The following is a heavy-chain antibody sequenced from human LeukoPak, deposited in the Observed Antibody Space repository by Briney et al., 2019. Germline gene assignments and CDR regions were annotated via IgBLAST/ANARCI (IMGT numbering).Heavy chain of an antibody. V-gene: IGHV4-39*07. D-gene: IGHD6-19*01. CDR2: MYYSGST. Sequence: SETLSLTCTVSGGSISSSTYYWGWIRQPPGMGLEWIGSMYYSGSTYHNPSLKSRVTMSVDTSKNQCSLKLSSVTAADTAVYYCARYSSGWYPNFDYWGQGTLVTASS. CDR3: ARYSSGWYPNFDY. J-gene: IGHJ4*02. CDR1: GGSISSSTYY.